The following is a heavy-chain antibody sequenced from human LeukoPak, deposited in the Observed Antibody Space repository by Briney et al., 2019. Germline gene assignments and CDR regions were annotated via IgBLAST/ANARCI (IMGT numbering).Heavy chain of an antibody. Sequence: ASVKVSCKASGYTFTGYYMHWVRQAPGQGLEGMGWINPNSGGTNYAQKFQGRVTMTRDTSISTAYMELSRLRSDDTAVYYCARSTYYDFWSGYLIDYWGQGTLVTVSS. CDR2: INPNSGGT. CDR3: ARSTYYDFWSGYLIDY. J-gene: IGHJ4*02. CDR1: GYTFTGYY. V-gene: IGHV1-2*02. D-gene: IGHD3-3*01.